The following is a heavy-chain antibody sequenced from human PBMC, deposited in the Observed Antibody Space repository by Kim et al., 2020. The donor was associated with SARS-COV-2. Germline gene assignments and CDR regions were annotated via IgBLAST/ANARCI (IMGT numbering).Heavy chain of an antibody. J-gene: IGHJ4*02. CDR2: INAGNGNT. CDR1: GYTFTSYA. CDR3: ARAEYYYDSSGYYPDY. V-gene: IGHV1-3*01. Sequence: ASVKVSCKASGYTFTSYAMHWVRQAPGQRLEWMGWINAGNGNTKYSQKFQGRVTITRDTSASTAYMELSSLRSEDTAVYYCARAEYYYDSSGYYPDYWGQGTLVTVSS. D-gene: IGHD3-22*01.